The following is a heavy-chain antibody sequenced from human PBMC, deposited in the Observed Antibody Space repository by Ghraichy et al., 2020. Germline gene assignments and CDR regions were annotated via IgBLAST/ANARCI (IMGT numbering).Heavy chain of an antibody. CDR1: GLNFSNYW. V-gene: IGHV3-7*01. D-gene: IGHD6-19*01. CDR2: IKQDGSQK. Sequence: GESLNISCAASGLNFSNYWMSWVRQAPGKGLEWVANIKQDGSQKYYVDSVKGRFTISRDNGKNSLFLQLNSLRAEDTAAYYCAKEAVAGYLDNWGQGTLVTVSS. CDR3: AKEAVAGYLDN. J-gene: IGHJ4*02.